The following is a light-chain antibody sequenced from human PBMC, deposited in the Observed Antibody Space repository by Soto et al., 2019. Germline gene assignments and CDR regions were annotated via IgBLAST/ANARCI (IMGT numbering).Light chain of an antibody. CDR3: SSYTSSSTLLYV. CDR1: SSDIGGYNY. CDR2: EVT. Sequence: QSVLTQPASVSGSLGQSITTSCTGTSSDIGGYNYVSWYQQHPDKAPKLMLYEVTTRPSGVSNRFSGSKSGNTASLTISGLQAEDEADYYCSSYTSSSTLLYVFGTGTKVTVL. J-gene: IGLJ1*01. V-gene: IGLV2-14*01.